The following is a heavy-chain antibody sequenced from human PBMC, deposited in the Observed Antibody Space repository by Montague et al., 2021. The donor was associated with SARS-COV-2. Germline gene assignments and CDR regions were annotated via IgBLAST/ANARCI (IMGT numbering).Heavy chain of an antibody. J-gene: IGHJ6*02. CDR1: GGSISSYY. CDR2: IYYSGST. V-gene: IGHV4-39*01. D-gene: IGHD3-3*01. Sequence: SETLSLTCTVSGGSISSYYWSWIRQPPGKGLEWIGSIYYSGSTYYNPSLKSRVTISVDTSKDQFSLKLSSVTAADTAVYCCARHRVLRFLETDYYYYGMDVWGQGTTVTVSS. CDR3: ARHRVLRFLETDYYYYGMDV.